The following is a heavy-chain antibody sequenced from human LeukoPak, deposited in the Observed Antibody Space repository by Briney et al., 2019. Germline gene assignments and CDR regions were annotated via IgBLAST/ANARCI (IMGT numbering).Heavy chain of an antibody. J-gene: IGHJ4*02. CDR2: INSDGSST. CDR1: GFTFSSYW. CDR3: ARALSTYYYDSSGYPY. Sequence: GGSLRLSCAASGFTFSSYWVHWVRQAPGKGLVRVSRINSDGSSTSYADSVKGRFTISRDNAKNTLYLQMNSLRAEDAAVYYCARALSTYYYDSSGYPYWGQGTLVTVSS. V-gene: IGHV3-74*01. D-gene: IGHD3-22*01.